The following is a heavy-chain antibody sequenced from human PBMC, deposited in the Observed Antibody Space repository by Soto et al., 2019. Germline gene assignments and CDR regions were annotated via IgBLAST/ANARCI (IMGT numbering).Heavy chain of an antibody. J-gene: IGHJ4*01. V-gene: IGHV3-13*05. CDR3: ARGTRGSVGATSPIDY. CDR1: GFTFSSYD. D-gene: IGHD1-26*01. CDR2: IGTAGDP. Sequence: PGGSLRLSCAASGFTFSSYDMHWVRQATGKGLEWVSAIGTAGDPYYPGSVKGRFTISRENAKNSLYLQMNSLRAGDTAVYYCARGTRGSVGATSPIDYWGHGTLVTVSS.